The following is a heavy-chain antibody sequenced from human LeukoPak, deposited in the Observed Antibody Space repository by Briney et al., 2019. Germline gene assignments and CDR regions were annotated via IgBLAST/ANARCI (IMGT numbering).Heavy chain of an antibody. V-gene: IGHV3-7*01. J-gene: IGHJ4*02. CDR3: ARDLGATVTTDVTPSDY. CDR1: GFTFSFYW. D-gene: IGHD4-11*01. Sequence: PGGSLRLSCAASGFTFSFYWMSWVRQAPGKGLEWVANIKQDGSEKYYVDSVKGRFTISRDNAKNSLYLQMNSLRAEDTAVYYCARDLGATVTTDVTPSDYWGQGTLVTVSS. CDR2: IKQDGSEK.